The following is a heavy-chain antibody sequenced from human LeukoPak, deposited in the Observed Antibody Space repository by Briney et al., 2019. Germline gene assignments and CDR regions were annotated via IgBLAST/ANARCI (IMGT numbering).Heavy chain of an antibody. D-gene: IGHD6-13*01. CDR1: GGSISSYY. Sequence: SETLSLTCTVSGGSISSYYWSWIRQPPGKGLQGIGYIYYSGSTNYNPSLKSRVTISVDTSKNQFSLQLSSVTAADTDVYYCARFSSSWTNYYYYYGMDVWGKGTTVSVSS. CDR2: IYYSGST. CDR3: ARFSSSWTNYYYYYGMDV. V-gene: IGHV4-59*08. J-gene: IGHJ6*04.